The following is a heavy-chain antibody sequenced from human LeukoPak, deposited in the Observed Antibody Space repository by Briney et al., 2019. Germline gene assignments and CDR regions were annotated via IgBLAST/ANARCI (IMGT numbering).Heavy chain of an antibody. CDR2: ISGRGGST. D-gene: IGHD2-15*01. Sequence: PGVSQRLSCAASGFTYSSYDMSWVRVAPGKGLEWVSGISGRGGSTHYANSVNDRFTISRDSSKNTLYLQMNSLRAEDTAVYYCAKETVVVVAATPYAFDIWGQGTMVTVSS. V-gene: IGHV3-23*01. J-gene: IGHJ3*02. CDR3: AKETVVVVAATPYAFDI. CDR1: GFTYSSYD.